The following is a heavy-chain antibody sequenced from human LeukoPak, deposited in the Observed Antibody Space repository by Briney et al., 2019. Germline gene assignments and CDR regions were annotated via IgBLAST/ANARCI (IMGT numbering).Heavy chain of an antibody. J-gene: IGHJ5*02. CDR3: ARHDRYTSEAFHP. Sequence: GESLKISCKGSGYRFTSYWIGWVRQMPGKGLEWMGIIYPGDSDTRYSPSFQGQITISADKSISTAYMQWSSLKASDSAIYYCARHDRYTSEAFHPWGQGTLVTVPS. D-gene: IGHD5-18*01. V-gene: IGHV5-51*01. CDR2: IYPGDSDT. CDR1: GYRFTSYW.